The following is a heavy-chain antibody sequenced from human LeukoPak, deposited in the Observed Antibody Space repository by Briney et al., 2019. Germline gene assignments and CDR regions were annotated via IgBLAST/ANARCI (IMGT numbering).Heavy chain of an antibody. V-gene: IGHV4-34*01. D-gene: IGHD3-22*01. CDR1: GGSFSGYY. J-gene: IGHJ4*02. CDR3: ARQLRYYYDSSGYYFDY. Sequence: SETLSLTCAVYGGSFSGYYWSWIRQPPGKGLQWIGEINHSGSTNSNPSLTSRVTITVDTSKNQFSLKLSSVTAADTAVYYCARQLRYYYDSSGYYFDYWGQGTLVTVSS. CDR2: INHSGST.